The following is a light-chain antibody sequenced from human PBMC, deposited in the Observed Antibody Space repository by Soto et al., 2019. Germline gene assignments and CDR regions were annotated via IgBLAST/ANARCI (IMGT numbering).Light chain of an antibody. CDR1: QTVTSGY. Sequence: EIVLTQSTDTLSLAPWEIGTLSWRASQTVTSGYLAWYQQKPGQAPRLLIYGVSTGATGIPDRFSGSGSGTDFTLTISRLEPEDFAVYFCQVYGTSSKTFGQGTKVDIK. V-gene: IGKV3-20*01. CDR2: GVS. CDR3: QVYGTSSKT. J-gene: IGKJ1*01.